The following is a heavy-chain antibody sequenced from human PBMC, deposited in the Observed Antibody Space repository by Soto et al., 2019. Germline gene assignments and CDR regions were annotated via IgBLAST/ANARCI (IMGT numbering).Heavy chain of an antibody. CDR1: GSTFRQYD. J-gene: IGHJ4*02. CDR2: IWNDGSNK. D-gene: IGHD5-18*01. Sequence: QVQVEESGGGVVQPGWSLRLSCVASGSTFRQYDMHWVRQAPGKGLEWVAVIWNDGSNKEYADSVKGRFTISRDDSKNTVYLQMNRLTVDDTAVYFCAREDENSGKPGVTDFWGQGTLVTVSA. V-gene: IGHV3-33*01. CDR3: AREDENSGKPGVTDF.